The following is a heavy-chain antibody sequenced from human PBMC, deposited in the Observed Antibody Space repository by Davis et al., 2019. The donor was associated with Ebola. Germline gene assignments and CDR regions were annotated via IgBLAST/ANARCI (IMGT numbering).Heavy chain of an antibody. CDR3: ARDRREIGGMDV. D-gene: IGHD5-24*01. V-gene: IGHV1-69*13. J-gene: IGHJ6*04. CDR1: GGTFNNYT. Sequence: AASVKVSCKASGGTFNNYTLSWVRQAPGQGLEWMGGIIPIFGTANYAQKFQGRVTITADESTSTAYMELSSLRSEDTAVYYCARDRREIGGMDVWGKGTTVTVSS. CDR2: IIPIFGTA.